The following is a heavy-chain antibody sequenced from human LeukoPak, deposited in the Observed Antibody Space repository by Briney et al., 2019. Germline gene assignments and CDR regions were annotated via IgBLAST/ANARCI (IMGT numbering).Heavy chain of an antibody. D-gene: IGHD3-22*01. Sequence: GGSLRLSCAASGFTFTSYAMSWVRQAPGKGLEWVSAISGSGGSTYYADSVKGRFAISRDNSKNTLYLQMNSLRAEDTAVYYCAKLRRRGYYDSSGYSLGHYFDYWGQGTLVTVSS. CDR3: AKLRRRGYYDSSGYSLGHYFDY. J-gene: IGHJ4*02. CDR1: GFTFTSYA. CDR2: ISGSGGST. V-gene: IGHV3-23*01.